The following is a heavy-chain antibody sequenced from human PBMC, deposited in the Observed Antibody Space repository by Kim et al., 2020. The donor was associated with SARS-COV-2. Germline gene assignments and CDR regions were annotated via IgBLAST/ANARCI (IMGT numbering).Heavy chain of an antibody. CDR1: GGSFSGYY. J-gene: IGHJ4*02. D-gene: IGHD2-15*01. CDR3: ARGPGGSCYYCRHYFDY. V-gene: IGHV4-34*01. Sequence: SETLSLTCAVYGGSFSGYYWSWIRQPPGKGLEWIGEINHSGSTNYNPSLKSRVTISVDTSKNQFSLKLSSVTAADTAVYYCARGPGGSCYYCRHYFDYWGQGTLVTVSS. CDR2: INHSGST.